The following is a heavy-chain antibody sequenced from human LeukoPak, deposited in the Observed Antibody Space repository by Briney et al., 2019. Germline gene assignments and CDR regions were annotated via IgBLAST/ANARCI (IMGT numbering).Heavy chain of an antibody. J-gene: IGHJ4*02. CDR1: GYTFTGYY. D-gene: IGHD6-19*01. V-gene: IGHV1-2*02. Sequence: ASVKVSCKASGYTFTGYYMHWVRQAPGQGLEWMGWINPNSGGTNYAQKFQGRVTMTRDTSISTAYMELSRLRSEDTAVYYCTRDVRDEYTSGWYPIGYWGQGTLVTVSS. CDR3: TRDVRDEYTSGWYPIGY. CDR2: INPNSGGT.